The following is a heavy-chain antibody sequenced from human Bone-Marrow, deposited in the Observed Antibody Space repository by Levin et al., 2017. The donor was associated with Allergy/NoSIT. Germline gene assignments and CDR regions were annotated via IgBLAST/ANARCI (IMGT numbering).Heavy chain of an antibody. Sequence: SQTLSLTCTVSGASISSGDHYWSWIRQSPGKGLEWIGYIYYTGSTYYNPSLKSRLTISLDTSNNQFSLTLSSVTAADTAVYYCASPPKNTVTHTGAFDFWGQGTMVTVSS. CDR2: IYYTGST. V-gene: IGHV4-30-4*01. CDR1: GASISSGDHY. J-gene: IGHJ3*01. CDR3: ASPPKNTVTHTGAFDF. D-gene: IGHD4-17*01.